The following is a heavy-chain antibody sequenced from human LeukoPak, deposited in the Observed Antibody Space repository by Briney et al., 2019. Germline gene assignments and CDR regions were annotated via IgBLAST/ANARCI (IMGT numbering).Heavy chain of an antibody. Sequence: SETLSLTCTVSGGSISSGGYYWSWIRQHPGKGLEWIGYIYYSGSAYYNPSLKSRVTISVDTSKNQFSLKLSSVTAADTAVYYCARISTETTVTAFDYWGQGTLVTVSS. CDR1: GGSISSGGYY. CDR3: ARISTETTVTAFDY. D-gene: IGHD4-17*01. CDR2: IYYSGSA. J-gene: IGHJ4*02. V-gene: IGHV4-31*03.